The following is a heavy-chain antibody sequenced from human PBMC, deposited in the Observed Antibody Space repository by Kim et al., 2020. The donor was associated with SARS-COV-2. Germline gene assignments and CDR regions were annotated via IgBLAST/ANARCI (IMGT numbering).Heavy chain of an antibody. J-gene: IGHJ6*02. CDR3: ARSYGSGSYYPPDYYGMDV. D-gene: IGHD3-10*01. Sequence: SRVTISVDTSKNQFSLKLSSVTAADTAVYYCARSYGSGSYYPPDYYGMDVWGQGTTVTVSS. V-gene: IGHV4-59*01.